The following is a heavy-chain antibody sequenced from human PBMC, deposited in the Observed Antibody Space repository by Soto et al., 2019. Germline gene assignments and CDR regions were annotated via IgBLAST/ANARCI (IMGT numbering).Heavy chain of an antibody. J-gene: IGHJ6*02. CDR2: INSRGTYT. V-gene: IGHV3-11*06. CDR1: GFKFPDYH. CDR3: ACVAPTIFGAQFHQNLVDV. D-gene: IGHD3-3*01. Sequence: QVQLVQSGGGLVEPGGSLRLSCAASGFKFPDYHMTWIRQAQGKGLEWISYINSRGTYTTYADSVRGRFTVSRDNAKNSLCLQMDSLAGEDTAVYYCACVAPTIFGAQFHQNLVDVWGQGNMVTVAS.